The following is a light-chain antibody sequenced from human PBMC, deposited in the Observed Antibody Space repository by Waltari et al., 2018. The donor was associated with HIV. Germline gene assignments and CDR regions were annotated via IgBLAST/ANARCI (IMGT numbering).Light chain of an antibody. Sequence: QSVLTQPPSVSGAPGRRVTISCPGSSSNIGAGYDVHWYQQLPGTAPNLLIYGNSNRPSGVPDRFSGSKSGTSASLAITGLQAEDEADYYCQSYDSSLSAWVFGGGTRLTVL. CDR1: SSNIGAGYD. CDR3: QSYDSSLSAWV. J-gene: IGLJ3*02. V-gene: IGLV1-40*01. CDR2: GNS.